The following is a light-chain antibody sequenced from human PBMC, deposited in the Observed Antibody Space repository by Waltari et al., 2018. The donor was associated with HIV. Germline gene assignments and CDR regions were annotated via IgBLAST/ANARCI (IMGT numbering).Light chain of an antibody. CDR3: GSYTTTSTLGV. Sequence: QSALTQPASVSGSPGQSITISCIGSSSDFGAYAYVSWYQPHPGKAPNLLIYDVTHRPSGISARFSGSESGNTASLTISGLQADDEADYYCGSYTTTSTLGVFGGGTKLTVL. J-gene: IGLJ2*01. V-gene: IGLV2-14*03. CDR2: DVT. CDR1: SSDFGAYAY.